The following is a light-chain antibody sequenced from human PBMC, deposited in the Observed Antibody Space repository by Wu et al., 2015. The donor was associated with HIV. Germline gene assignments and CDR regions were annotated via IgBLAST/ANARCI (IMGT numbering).Light chain of an antibody. CDR2: DTS. Sequence: EIVLTQSPGTLSLSPGERATLSCRASQSVSSSYLAWYQQRPGQAPRLFIYDTSRRATGIPDRFSGSGSGTDFTLNISRLEPEDLAVYYCQQYGSSPSFGQGTKLEIK. CDR3: QQYGSSPS. V-gene: IGKV3-20*01. CDR1: QSVSSSY. J-gene: IGKJ2*01.